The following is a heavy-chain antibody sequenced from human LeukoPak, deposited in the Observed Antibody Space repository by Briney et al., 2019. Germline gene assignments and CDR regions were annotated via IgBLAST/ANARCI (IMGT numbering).Heavy chain of an antibody. CDR3: ASGRDGYNYHFDY. V-gene: IGHV1-8*01. Sequence: GASVKVSCKASGYTFTSYDINWVRQATGQGLEWMGWMNPNSGNTGYAQKFQGRVTITTDESTSTAYMELSSLRSEDTAVYYCASGRDGYNYHFDYWGQGTLVTVSS. CDR2: MNPNSGNT. J-gene: IGHJ4*02. CDR1: GYTFTSYD. D-gene: IGHD5-24*01.